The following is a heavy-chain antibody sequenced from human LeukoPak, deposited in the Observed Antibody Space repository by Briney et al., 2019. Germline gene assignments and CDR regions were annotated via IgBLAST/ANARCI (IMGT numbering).Heavy chain of an antibody. J-gene: IGHJ4*02. CDR2: ISWNSGSI. D-gene: IGHD3-22*01. Sequence: GGSLRLSCAASGFTFDVYAMHWVRQAPGKGLEWVSGISWNSGSIGYADSVKGRFTISRDNAKNSLYLQMNSLRAEDTALYYCAKDISLDSSGYSTTFDYWGQGTLVTVSS. CDR1: GFTFDVYA. CDR3: AKDISLDSSGYSTTFDY. V-gene: IGHV3-9*01.